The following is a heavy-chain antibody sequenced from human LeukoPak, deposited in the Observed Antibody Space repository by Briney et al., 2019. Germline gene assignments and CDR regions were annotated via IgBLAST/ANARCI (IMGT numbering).Heavy chain of an antibody. CDR3: VRGQWELLSFFDY. CDR1: GYTLTGYY. V-gene: IGHV1-2*02. J-gene: IGHJ4*02. CDR2: INPNSGGT. D-gene: IGHD1-26*01. Sequence: ASVKVSCKASGYTLTGYYIHWVRQAPGQGLEWMGWINPNSGGTNYAQKFQGRVTMTRDTSISTAYMELSRLRSDDTAVYYCVRGQWELLSFFDYWGQGTLVTVSS.